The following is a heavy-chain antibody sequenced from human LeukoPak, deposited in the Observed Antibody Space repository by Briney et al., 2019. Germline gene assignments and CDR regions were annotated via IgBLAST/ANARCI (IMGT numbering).Heavy chain of an antibody. J-gene: IGHJ6*03. CDR3: ASEAAAGGYYYYMDV. CDR2: IIPIFGTA. Sequence: SVKVSCKASGGTFSSYAISWVRQAPGQGLEWMGGIIPIFGTANYAQKFQGRVTITADESTSTAYMELSSLRSEDTAVYYCASEAAAGGYYYYMDVWGKGTTVTVSS. CDR1: GGTFSSYA. V-gene: IGHV1-69*13. D-gene: IGHD6-13*01.